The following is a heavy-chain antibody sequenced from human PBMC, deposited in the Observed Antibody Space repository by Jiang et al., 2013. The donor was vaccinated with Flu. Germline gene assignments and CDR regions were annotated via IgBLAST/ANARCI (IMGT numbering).Heavy chain of an antibody. CDR3: AREALPRYYYGSGSEQVPFDY. CDR2: ISAYNGNT. J-gene: IGHJ4*02. Sequence: QGLEWMGWISAYNGNTNYAQKLQGRVTMTTDTSTSTAYMELRSLRSDDTAVYYCAREALPRYYYGSGSEQVPFDYWGQGTLVTVSS. V-gene: IGHV1-18*01. D-gene: IGHD3-10*01.